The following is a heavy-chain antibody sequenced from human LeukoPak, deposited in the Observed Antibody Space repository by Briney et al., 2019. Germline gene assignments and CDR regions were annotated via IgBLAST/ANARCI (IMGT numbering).Heavy chain of an antibody. D-gene: IGHD2-15*01. J-gene: IGHJ3*02. Sequence: SETLSLTCTVSGGSISSSGFYWGWIRQPPGKGLEWIGNIYFSGSTYYNPSLKSRVTISVDTSKNQFSLKLTSLTAADTAVYYCARYGRRGLLDAFDIWGQGTMVTVSS. CDR1: GGSISSSGFY. CDR3: ARYGRRGLLDAFDI. V-gene: IGHV4-39*01. CDR2: IYFSGST.